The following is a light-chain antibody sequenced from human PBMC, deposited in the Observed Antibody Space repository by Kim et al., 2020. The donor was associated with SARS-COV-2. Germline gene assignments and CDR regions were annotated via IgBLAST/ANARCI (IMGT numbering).Light chain of an antibody. Sequence: DIQMTQFPSTLSGSVGDRVTITCRASQSFNDWLAWYQQKPGKAPNLLIYKASNFKSGVSSRFSGSGSGTEFTLTISSLQPDDAATYYCQQYSHYSRTFGQGTKVDIK. J-gene: IGKJ1*01. CDR1: QSFNDW. V-gene: IGKV1-5*03. CDR2: KAS. CDR3: QQYSHYSRT.